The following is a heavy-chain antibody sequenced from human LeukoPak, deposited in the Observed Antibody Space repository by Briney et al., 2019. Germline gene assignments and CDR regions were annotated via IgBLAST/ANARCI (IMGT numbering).Heavy chain of an antibody. Sequence: PGGSLRLSCAACGFTFSIYSMNWVRQAPGKGLEWVSSISSSSSYIYYADSVKGRFTISRDNAKNSLYLQMNSLRAEDTAVYYCARNPPSYDFWSGYYADYWGQGTLVTVSS. V-gene: IGHV3-21*01. CDR2: ISSSSSYI. CDR1: GFTFSIYS. D-gene: IGHD3-3*01. CDR3: ARNPPSYDFWSGYYADY. J-gene: IGHJ4*02.